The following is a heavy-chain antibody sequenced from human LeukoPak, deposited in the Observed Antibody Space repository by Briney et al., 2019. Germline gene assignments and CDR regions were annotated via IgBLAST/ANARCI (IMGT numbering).Heavy chain of an antibody. V-gene: IGHV3-15*01. CDR3: TTDPTYYYDSSGYYFFDY. CDR1: GFTFSNAW. D-gene: IGHD3-22*01. J-gene: IGHJ4*02. CDR2: IKSKTDGGTT. Sequence: RAGGSLRLSCAASGFTFSNAWMSWVRQAPGKGLEWFGRIKSKTDGGTTDYAAPVKGRFTISRDDSKNTLYLQMNSLKTEDTAVYYCTTDPTYYYDSSGYYFFDYWGQGTLVTVSS.